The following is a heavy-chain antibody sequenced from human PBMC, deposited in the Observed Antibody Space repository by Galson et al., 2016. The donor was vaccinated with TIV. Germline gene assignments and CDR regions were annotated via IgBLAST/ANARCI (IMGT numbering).Heavy chain of an antibody. V-gene: IGHV3-9*01. J-gene: IGHJ4*02. D-gene: IGHD1-26*01. CDR2: ISWNSDKK. Sequence: LRLSCAASGFTFDDYVLHWVRQGPGKGLEWLSSISWNSDKKLYAASVKGRFSISRDNAKNSLYLQMSSLRADDTAFYFCVKGAGRYSRSWYFDYWGQGALVTVSS. CDR1: GFTFDDYV. CDR3: VKGAGRYSRSWYFDY.